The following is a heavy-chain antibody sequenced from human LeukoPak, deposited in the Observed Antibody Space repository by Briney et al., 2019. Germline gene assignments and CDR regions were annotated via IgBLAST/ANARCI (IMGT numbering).Heavy chain of an antibody. J-gene: IGHJ4*02. V-gene: IGHV3-7*01. D-gene: IGHD4-17*01. Sequence: GGSLRLSCAASGFTFTTYNMHWVRQAPGKGLEWAANIKQDGGEKYYLDSVKGRFTVPRDNAKNSLYLQMSSLRAEDTAVYYCARVGARQILEYWGQGTLVTVSS. CDR1: GFTFTTYN. CDR3: ARVGARQILEY. CDR2: IKQDGGEK.